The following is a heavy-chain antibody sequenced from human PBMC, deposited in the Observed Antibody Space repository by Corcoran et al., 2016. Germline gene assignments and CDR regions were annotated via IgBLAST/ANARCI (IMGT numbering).Heavy chain of an antibody. CDR2: INHSGST. Sequence: QVQLQQWGAGLLKPSETLSLTCAVYGGSFSGYYWSWIRQPPGKGLEWIGEINHSGSTNYNPSLKSRVTISVDTSKNQFSLKLSSVTAADTAVYYCARGGSFRRYCRGGSCYVFDYWGQGTLVTVSS. D-gene: IGHD2-15*01. V-gene: IGHV4-34*01. CDR1: GGSFSGYY. CDR3: ARGGSFRRYCRGGSCYVFDY. J-gene: IGHJ4*02.